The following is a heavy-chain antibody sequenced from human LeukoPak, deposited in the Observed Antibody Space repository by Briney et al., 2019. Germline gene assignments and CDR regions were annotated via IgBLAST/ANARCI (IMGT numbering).Heavy chain of an antibody. V-gene: IGHV3-21*01. CDR3: ARDNRGWYPFDY. CDR2: ISSSSSYI. Sequence: GGSLRLSCAASGFTFSSYSMSWVRQAPGKGLEWVSSISSSSSYIYYADSVKGRFTISRDNAKNSLYLQMNSLRAEDTAVYYCARDNRGWYPFDYWGQGTLVTVSS. J-gene: IGHJ4*02. CDR1: GFTFSSYS. D-gene: IGHD6-19*01.